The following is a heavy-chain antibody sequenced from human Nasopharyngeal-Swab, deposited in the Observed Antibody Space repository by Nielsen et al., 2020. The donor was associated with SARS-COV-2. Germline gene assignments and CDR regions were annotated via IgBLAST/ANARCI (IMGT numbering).Heavy chain of an antibody. Sequence: GESLKISCKGSGYSFTSYWIGWVRQMPGKGLEWMGIIYPGDSDTRYSPSFQGQVTISADKSISTAYLQWSSLKASDIAMYYCARSAYDFWSGQNWFDPWGQGTLVTVSS. CDR3: ARSAYDFWSGQNWFDP. J-gene: IGHJ5*02. CDR1: GYSFTSYW. V-gene: IGHV5-51*01. D-gene: IGHD3-3*01. CDR2: IYPGDSDT.